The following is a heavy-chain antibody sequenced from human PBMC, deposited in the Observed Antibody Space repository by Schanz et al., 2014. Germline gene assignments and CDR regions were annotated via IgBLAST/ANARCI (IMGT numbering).Heavy chain of an antibody. CDR1: GFTFSRYA. CDR3: ATSYSSSSYFYVMDV. CDR2: ISGSGSTT. Sequence: EVHLVDSGGTLVQPGGSLRLSCAASGFTFSRYAITWVRQAPGKGLEWVSAISGSGSTTDYADSVKGRFTISRDNAKNTLYLQMNSLRAEDTAIYYCATSYSSSSYFYVMDVWGQGTTVTVSS. V-gene: IGHV3-23*04. J-gene: IGHJ6*02. D-gene: IGHD6-6*01.